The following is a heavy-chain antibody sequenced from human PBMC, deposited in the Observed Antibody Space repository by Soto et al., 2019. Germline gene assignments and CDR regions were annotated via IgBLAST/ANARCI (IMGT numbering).Heavy chain of an antibody. CDR2: INPDGSST. CDR1: GFTFNNFW. J-gene: IGHJ5*02. Sequence: GGSLRLSCAVSGFTFNNFWMHWVRQAPGQGLVWVARINPDGSSTSYVDSVKGRFTVSRDNAENTLYLEVNSLSVEDTAVYYCARRGQEGPGLAHWGQGTLVTVSS. CDR3: ARRGQEGPGLAH. V-gene: IGHV3-74*01.